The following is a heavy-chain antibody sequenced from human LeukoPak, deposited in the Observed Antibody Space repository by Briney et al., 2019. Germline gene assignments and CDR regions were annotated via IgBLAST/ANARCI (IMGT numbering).Heavy chain of an antibody. J-gene: IGHJ4*02. CDR3: ATNYGSGSYYILVY. D-gene: IGHD3-10*01. CDR2: IYHSGST. V-gene: IGHV4-38-2*01. CDR1: GYSISSGYY. Sequence: SETLSLTCAASGYSISSGYYWGWIRQPPGKGLEWIGNIYHSGSTYYNPSLKSRVTISLDTSKNQFSLKLSSVTAADTAVYYCATNYGSGSYYILVYWGQGTLVTVSS.